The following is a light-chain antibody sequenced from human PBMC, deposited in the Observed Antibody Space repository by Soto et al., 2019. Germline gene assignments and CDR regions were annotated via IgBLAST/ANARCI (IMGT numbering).Light chain of an antibody. V-gene: IGLV2-11*01. J-gene: IGLJ3*02. CDR3: CSFAGSYKWV. CDR1: SSDVGTYNY. CDR2: DVS. Sequence: QSALTQPRSVPGSPGQSVSISCTGTSSDVGTYNYISWYQQHPGEVPKLIIYDVSKRPSGVPDRFSGAKSGNTASLTISGLQADDEAEYYCCSFAGSYKWVFGGGTTLTVL.